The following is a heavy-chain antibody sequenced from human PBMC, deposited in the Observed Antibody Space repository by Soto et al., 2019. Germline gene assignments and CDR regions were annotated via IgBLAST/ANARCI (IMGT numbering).Heavy chain of an antibody. CDR2: IYYSGST. CDR1: GGSISSGGYY. Sequence: SETLSLTCTVSGGSISSGGYYWSWIRQHPGKGLEWIGYIYYSGSTYYNPSLKSRVTISVDTSKNQFSLKLSSVTAADTAVYYCATGESGAVAGRGKLDYWGQGTLVTVSS. CDR3: ATGESGAVAGRGKLDY. J-gene: IGHJ4*02. D-gene: IGHD6-19*01. V-gene: IGHV4-31*03.